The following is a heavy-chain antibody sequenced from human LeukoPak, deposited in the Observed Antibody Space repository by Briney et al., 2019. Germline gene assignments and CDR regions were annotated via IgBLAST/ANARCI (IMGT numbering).Heavy chain of an antibody. J-gene: IGHJ4*02. CDR2: ISDLSNNR. CDR1: GFTFSDHY. D-gene: IGHD5-18*01. CDR3: ARDFERRGYSYGSPDY. Sequence: GGSLRLSCAASGFTFSDHYMSWIRQAPGKGLEWLSYISDLSNNRYYADTVKGRFIISRDDAKNSVYLQMSSLRAEDTAVYYCARDFERRGYSYGSPDYWGQGTLVTVSS. V-gene: IGHV3-11*04.